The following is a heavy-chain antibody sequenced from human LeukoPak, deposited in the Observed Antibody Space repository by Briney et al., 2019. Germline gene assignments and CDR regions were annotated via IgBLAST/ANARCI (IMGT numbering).Heavy chain of an antibody. J-gene: IGHJ5*02. Sequence: ASVTVSCKASVYTFTGYYIHWVRQAPPQGLEWMGWINPNNGGTNYEQKFQGRVTMTRDTSISTAYMELSRLRSDDTAVYYCARDMGNWFDPWGQGTLVTVSS. CDR2: INPNNGGT. CDR3: ARDMGNWFDP. D-gene: IGHD3-10*01. V-gene: IGHV1-2*02. CDR1: VYTFTGYY.